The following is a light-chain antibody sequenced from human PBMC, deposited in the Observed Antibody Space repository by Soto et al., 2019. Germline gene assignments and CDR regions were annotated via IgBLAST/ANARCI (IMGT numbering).Light chain of an antibody. Sequence: EIVLTQSPGTLSLSPGERATLSCRASQSVSNNYIAWYQQKPGQSPRLLIFGSSDRATGIPDRFSGSGSGTDFTLTISRLEPEDFALYYCHQYGSSPPYTFGQGTNLDI. CDR2: GSS. CDR3: HQYGSSPPYT. CDR1: QSVSNNY. V-gene: IGKV3-20*01. J-gene: IGKJ2*01.